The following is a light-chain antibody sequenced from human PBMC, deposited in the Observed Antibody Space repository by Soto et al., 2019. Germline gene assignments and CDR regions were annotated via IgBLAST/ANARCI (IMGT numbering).Light chain of an antibody. CDR2: ELS. J-gene: IGKJ5*01. CDR3: QHLNSHPIT. CDR1: QGVGSK. Sequence: IQLTQFTSSLSASVGVRVTITCPASQGVGSKLDWHLQKPGKAPKPLIYELSTLQSGVPSRFSCSGSGADTPLTIPSLQPKDFATYYCQHLNSHPITCGQGTRLEIK. V-gene: IGKV1-9*01.